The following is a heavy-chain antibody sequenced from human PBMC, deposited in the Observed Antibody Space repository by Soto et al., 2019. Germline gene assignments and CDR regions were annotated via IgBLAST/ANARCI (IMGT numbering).Heavy chain of an antibody. V-gene: IGHV3-48*02. CDR1: GFTFSSYS. J-gene: IGHJ4*02. Sequence: EVQLVESGGGLVQPGGSLRLSCAASGFTFSSYSMNWVRQAPGKGLEWVSYISSSSSTIYYADSVKGRFTISRDNAKNSLYLQMNRLRDENKAVYVCARGDILTGYYFSGPYYFDYRGQGTLVTVSS. CDR3: ARGDILTGYYFSGPYYFDY. CDR2: ISSSSSTI. D-gene: IGHD3-9*01.